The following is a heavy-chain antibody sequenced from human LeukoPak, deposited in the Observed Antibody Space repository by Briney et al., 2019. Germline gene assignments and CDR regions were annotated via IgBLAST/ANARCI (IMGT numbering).Heavy chain of an antibody. CDR3: ARAIAVADTNDY. Sequence: ASVKDSCKASGYTFTSYGISWVRQAPGQGLEWMGWISAYNGNTNYAQKLQGRVTMTTDTSTSTAYMELRSLRSDDTAVYYCARAIAVADTNDYWGQGTLATVSS. V-gene: IGHV1-18*01. D-gene: IGHD6-19*01. J-gene: IGHJ4*02. CDR1: GYTFTSYG. CDR2: ISAYNGNT.